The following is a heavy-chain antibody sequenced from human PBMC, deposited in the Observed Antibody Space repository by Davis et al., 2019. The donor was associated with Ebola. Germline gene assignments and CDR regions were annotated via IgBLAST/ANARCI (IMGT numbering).Heavy chain of an antibody. D-gene: IGHD3-22*01. CDR1: GGFVSSGGYS. CDR2: YYYTGST. CDR3: ARGVTYYYDTTGSYSWFDS. V-gene: IGHV4-30-4*07. Sequence: MPSETLSLTCAVSGGFVSSGGYSWSWIRQPPGKGLEWIGYYYYTGSTYYNPSLKSRVTISIDTSKNQFSLKLKSVTAADTAVYHCARGVTYYYDTTGSYSWFDSWGQGTLVSVSS. J-gene: IGHJ5*01.